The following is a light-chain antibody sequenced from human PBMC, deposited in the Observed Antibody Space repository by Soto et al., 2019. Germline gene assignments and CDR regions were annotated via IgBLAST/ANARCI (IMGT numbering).Light chain of an antibody. CDR2: TTN. Sequence: QAVVTQEPSLTESRGGTVTLTCASSTGAVTSGNYASWFQQFPGQPPRTLIYTTNNRHSWTPARFSGSLLGGRAALTLSGAQPEDEADYYCLLYYGGAHLVFGGGTKVTVL. CDR1: TGAVTSGNY. J-gene: IGLJ3*02. CDR3: LLYYGGAHLV. V-gene: IGLV7-43*01.